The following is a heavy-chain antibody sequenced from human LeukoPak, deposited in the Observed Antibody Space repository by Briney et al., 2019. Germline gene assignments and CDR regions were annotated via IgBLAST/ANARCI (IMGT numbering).Heavy chain of an antibody. J-gene: IGHJ4*02. CDR3: ARNRIRQLAQPLDY. CDR1: GFTFSSYS. D-gene: IGHD6-13*01. Sequence: PGGSLRLSCAASGFTFSSYSMNWVRQAPGKGLEWVSSISSSSSYIYYADSVKGRFTISRDNAKNSLYLQMNSLRAEDTAVYYCARNRIRQLAQPLDYWGQGTLVTVSS. CDR2: ISSSSSYI. V-gene: IGHV3-21*01.